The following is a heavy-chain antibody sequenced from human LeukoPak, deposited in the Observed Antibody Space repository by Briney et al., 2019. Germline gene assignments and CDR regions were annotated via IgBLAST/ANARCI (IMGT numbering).Heavy chain of an antibody. CDR1: GGSISSGSYY. V-gene: IGHV4-61*02. D-gene: IGHD6-19*01. CDR2: IYTSGST. CDR3: ARDRAVAGTGSWFDP. Sequence: SETLSLTCTVSGGSISSGSYYWSWIRQPAGKGLEWIGRIYTSGSTNYNPSLKSRVTISVDTSKNQFSLKLSSVTAADTAVYYCARDRAVAGTGSWFDPWGQGTLVTVSS. J-gene: IGHJ5*02.